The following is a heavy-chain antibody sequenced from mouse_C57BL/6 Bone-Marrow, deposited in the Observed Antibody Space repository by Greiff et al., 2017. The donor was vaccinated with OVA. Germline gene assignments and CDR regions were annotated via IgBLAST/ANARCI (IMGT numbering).Heavy chain of an antibody. CDR1: GYTFTSYW. V-gene: IGHV1-53*01. Sequence: VQLQQPGTELVKPGASVKLSCKASGYTFTSYWMHWVKPRPGQGLEWIGNINPSNGGTNYNEKFKSKATLTVDKSSSTAYMQRSSLTSEDSAVYYCARLDSPWYCDVWGTGTTVTVSS. J-gene: IGHJ1*03. CDR2: INPSNGGT. D-gene: IGHD3-3*01. CDR3: ARLDSPWYCDV.